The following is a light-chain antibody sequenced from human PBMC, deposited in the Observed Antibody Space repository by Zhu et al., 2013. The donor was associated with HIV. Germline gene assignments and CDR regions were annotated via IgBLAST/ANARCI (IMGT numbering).Light chain of an antibody. CDR1: QDINNY. V-gene: IGKV1-33*01. CDR3: QQYXNLPLX. CDR2: DAS. J-gene: IGKJ4*01. Sequence: DIQVTQSPSSLSASAGDRVTITCQASQDINNYLNWYQHKPGKAPKLLICDASNLEAGVPPRFSGSGSGTDFTFTIASLQPEDVATYYCQQYXNLPLXFGRGTKGGDQT.